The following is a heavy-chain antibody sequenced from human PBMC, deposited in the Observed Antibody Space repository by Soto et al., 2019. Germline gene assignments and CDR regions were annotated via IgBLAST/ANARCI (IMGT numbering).Heavy chain of an antibody. CDR1: GYSFTSYW. V-gene: IGHV5-51*01. J-gene: IGHJ6*02. CDR2: IYPGDSDT. CDR3: ARSIVVVVGGYYYYYGMDF. D-gene: IGHD2-15*01. Sequence: GESLKISCKGSGYSFTSYWVGWVRQMPGKGLEWMGIIYPGDSDTRYSPSFQGQFTISADKSISTAYLQWSSLKASDTAMYYCARSIVVVVGGYYYYYGMDFWGQGTTVTVSS.